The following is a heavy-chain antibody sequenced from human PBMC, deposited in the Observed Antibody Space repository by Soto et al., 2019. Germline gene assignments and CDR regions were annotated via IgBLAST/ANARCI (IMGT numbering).Heavy chain of an antibody. CDR2: IWYDGSNK. Sequence: GGSLRLSCAASGFTFSSYGMHWVRQAPGKGLEWVAVIWYDGSNKYYADSVKGRFTISRDNSKNTLYLQMNSLRAEDTAVYYCARDSYDFWSGYYKNYYYMDVWGKGTTVTVSS. V-gene: IGHV3-33*01. D-gene: IGHD3-3*01. CDR3: ARDSYDFWSGYYKNYYYMDV. CDR1: GFTFSSYG. J-gene: IGHJ6*03.